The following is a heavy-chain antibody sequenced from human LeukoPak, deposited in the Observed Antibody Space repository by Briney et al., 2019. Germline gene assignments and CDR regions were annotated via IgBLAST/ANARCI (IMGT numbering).Heavy chain of an antibody. Sequence: SETLSLTCTVSGGSISSYYWGWIRQPPGKGLEWIGSIYYSGSTYYNPSLKSRVTISVDTSKNQFSLKLSSVTAADTAVYYCARLPRYYDSSGYFDYWGQGTLVTVSS. D-gene: IGHD3-22*01. V-gene: IGHV4-39*01. CDR2: IYYSGST. CDR3: ARLPRYYDSSGYFDY. CDR1: GGSISSYY. J-gene: IGHJ4*02.